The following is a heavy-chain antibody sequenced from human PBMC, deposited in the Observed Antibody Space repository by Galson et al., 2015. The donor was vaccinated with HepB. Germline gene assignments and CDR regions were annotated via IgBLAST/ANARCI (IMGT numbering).Heavy chain of an antibody. CDR3: ASPYGSGSYNY. V-gene: IGHV3-53*01. D-gene: IGHD3-10*01. J-gene: IGHJ4*02. CDR1: GFTVSSNY. Sequence: SLRLSCAASGFTVSSNYMGWVRQAPGKGLEWVSVIYSGGSTYYADSVKGRFTISRDNSKNTLYLQMNSLRAEDTAVYYCASPYGSGSYNYWGQGTLVTVSS. CDR2: IYSGGST.